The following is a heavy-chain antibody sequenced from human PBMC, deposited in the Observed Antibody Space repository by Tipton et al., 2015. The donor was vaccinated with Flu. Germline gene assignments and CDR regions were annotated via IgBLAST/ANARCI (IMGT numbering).Heavy chain of an antibody. D-gene: IGHD3-22*01. J-gene: IGHJ3*02. CDR2: IYYSGST. Sequence: TLSLTCTVSGDSISSGGYYWSWIRQHPGKGLEWIGYIYYSGSTYYNPSLKSRLTISVDTSKNQFSLKLSSVTAADTAVYFCARESRGWDAFDIWGQGTMVTVSS. CDR1: GDSISSGGYY. CDR3: ARESRGWDAFDI. V-gene: IGHV4-31*03.